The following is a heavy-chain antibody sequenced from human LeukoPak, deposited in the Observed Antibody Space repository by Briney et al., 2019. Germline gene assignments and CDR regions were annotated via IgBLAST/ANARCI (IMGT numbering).Heavy chain of an antibody. CDR2: IYYSGST. V-gene: IGHV4-59*01. CDR3: ARGRDYYDSSGYFDY. J-gene: IGHJ4*02. CDR1: GGSISTYY. Sequence: SETLSLTCTVSGGSISTYYWSWIRQPPGKGLEWIGYIYYSGSTNYNPSLKSRVTISVDKSKNQFSLELSSMTAADTAVYYCARGRDYYDSSGYFDYWGQGTPVTVSS. D-gene: IGHD3-22*01.